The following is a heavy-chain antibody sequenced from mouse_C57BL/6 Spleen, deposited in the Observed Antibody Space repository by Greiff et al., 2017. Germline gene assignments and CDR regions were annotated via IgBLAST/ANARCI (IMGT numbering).Heavy chain of an antibody. CDR1: GYTFTSYW. CDR3: ARKDYDYDENYFDY. Sequence: QVQLQQSGAELVRPGTSVKLSCKASGYTFTSYWMHWVKQRPGQGLEWIGVIDPSDSYTNYNQKFKGKATLTVDTSSSTAYMQLSSLTSEDSAVYYCARKDYDYDENYFDYWGQGTTLTVSS. V-gene: IGHV1-59*01. J-gene: IGHJ2*01. CDR2: IDPSDSYT. D-gene: IGHD2-4*01.